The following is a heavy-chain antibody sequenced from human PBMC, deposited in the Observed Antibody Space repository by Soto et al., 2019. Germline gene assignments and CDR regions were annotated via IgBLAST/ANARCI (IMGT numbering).Heavy chain of an antibody. V-gene: IGHV4-39*01. CDR3: ASRGHNYGFWFDP. CDR2: IYYSGSS. D-gene: IGHD5-18*01. Sequence: QLQLQESGPGLVKPSETLSLTCTVSGGSISSSNYYWGWIRQPPGKGLEWIGTIYYSGSSYYNPSLKSRVTISVDTSKNQFSLKLISVTAADTAVYYCASRGHNYGFWFDPWGQGTLVTVSS. J-gene: IGHJ5*02. CDR1: GGSISSSNYY.